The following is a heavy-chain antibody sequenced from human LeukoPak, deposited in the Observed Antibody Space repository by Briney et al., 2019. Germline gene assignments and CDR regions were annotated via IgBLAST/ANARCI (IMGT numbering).Heavy chain of an antibody. J-gene: IGHJ6*02. CDR1: GGSISSSY. CDR3: ARAGESRKTMVRGVYYDYYGMDV. D-gene: IGHD3-10*01. Sequence: SETLSLTCTVSGGSISSSYWGWIRQPAGKGLEWLGRISSSGSTKYNPSLRSRVSMSVDTSKNQFSLRLSSVTAADTAVYYCARAGESRKTMVRGVYYDYYGMDVWGQGTTVTVSS. V-gene: IGHV4-4*07. CDR2: ISSSGST.